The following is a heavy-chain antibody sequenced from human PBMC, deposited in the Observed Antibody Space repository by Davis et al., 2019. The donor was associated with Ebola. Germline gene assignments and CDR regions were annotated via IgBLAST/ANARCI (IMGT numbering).Heavy chain of an antibody. CDR1: GFTFSSYA. V-gene: IGHV3-23*01. D-gene: IGHD3-3*01. CDR3: ARDWGFFGVGAPDY. J-gene: IGHJ4*02. Sequence: GESLKISCAASGFTFSSYAMSWVRQAPGKGLEWISGIIGSGGRSDHADSVKGRFTISRDNSKNTLYLQMNSLRVEDTAVYYCARDWGFFGVGAPDYWGQGTLVTVSS. CDR2: IIGSGGRS.